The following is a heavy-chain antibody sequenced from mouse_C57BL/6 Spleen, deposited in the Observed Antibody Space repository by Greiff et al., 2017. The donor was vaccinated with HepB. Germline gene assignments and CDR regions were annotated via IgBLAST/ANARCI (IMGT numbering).Heavy chain of an antibody. Sequence: VQLQQPGAELVKPGASVKLSCKASGYTFTSYWMHWVKQRPGRGLEWIGRIDPNSGGTKYNEKFKSKATLTVDKPSSTAYMPLSSLTSEDSAVYYCAAAIYYGSLDYWGQGTTLTVSS. CDR2: IDPNSGGT. J-gene: IGHJ2*01. D-gene: IGHD2-2*01. V-gene: IGHV1-72*01. CDR3: AAAIYYGSLDY. CDR1: GYTFTSYW.